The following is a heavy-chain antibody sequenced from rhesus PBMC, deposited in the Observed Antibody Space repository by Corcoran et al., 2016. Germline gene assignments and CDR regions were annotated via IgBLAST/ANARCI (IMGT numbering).Heavy chain of an antibody. CDR1: GGSISGYYY. J-gene: IGHJ4*01. Sequence: QVQLQQWGEGLVKPSETLSLTCAVYGGSISGYYYWSWIRQPPGKVLVWIGYIYGSSTSTNYNPSLKIRVTISKDTSKNQCSLKLSAVTAADTAVYYCARGVGAAAGIDYWGQGVLVTVSS. CDR3: ARGVGAAAGIDY. V-gene: IGHV4-73*01. CDR2: IYGSSTST. D-gene: IGHD6-25*01.